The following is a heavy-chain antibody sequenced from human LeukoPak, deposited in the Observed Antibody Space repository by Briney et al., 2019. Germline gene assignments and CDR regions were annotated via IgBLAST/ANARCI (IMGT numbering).Heavy chain of an antibody. Sequence: KPSETLSPTCTVSGGSISSYYWSWIRQPPGKGLEWIGYIYYSGSTNYNPSLKSRVTISVDTSKNQFSLKLSSVTAADTAVYFCARVPSVTTFDYWGQGTLVTVSS. CDR1: GGSISSYY. D-gene: IGHD4-17*01. J-gene: IGHJ4*02. V-gene: IGHV4-59*01. CDR2: IYYSGST. CDR3: ARVPSVTTFDY.